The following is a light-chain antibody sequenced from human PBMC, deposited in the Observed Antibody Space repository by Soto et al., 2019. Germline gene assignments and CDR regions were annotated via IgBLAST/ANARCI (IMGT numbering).Light chain of an antibody. V-gene: IGLV1-44*01. CDR2: SSQ. Sequence: QSALTQPPSASGTPGRRLTISCSGSISNIAINSVSWYQQLPGTAPKLLIHSSQQRPSGVPDRFSGSKSGSSASLAISELQSEDETDYYCFSYTSSGTYVFGTGTKLTVL. CDR1: ISNIAINS. J-gene: IGLJ1*01. CDR3: FSYTSSGTYV.